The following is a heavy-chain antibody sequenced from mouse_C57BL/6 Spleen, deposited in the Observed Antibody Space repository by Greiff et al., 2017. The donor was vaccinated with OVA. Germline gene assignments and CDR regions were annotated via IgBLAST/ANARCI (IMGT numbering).Heavy chain of an antibody. J-gene: IGHJ2*01. CDR2: IHPNSGST. Sequence: QVQLQQPGAELVKPGASVKLSCKASGYTFTSYWMHWVKQRPGQGLEWIGMIHPNSGSTNYNEKFKSKATLTVDKSSSTAYMQLSSLTSEDSAVYYCARELLGGYYFDYWGQGTTLTVSS. CDR1: GYTFTSYW. CDR3: ARELLGGYYFDY. D-gene: IGHD4-1*01. V-gene: IGHV1-64*01.